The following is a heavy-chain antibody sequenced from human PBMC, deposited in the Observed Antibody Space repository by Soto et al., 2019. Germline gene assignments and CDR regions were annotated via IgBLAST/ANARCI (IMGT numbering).Heavy chain of an antibody. V-gene: IGHV6-1*01. D-gene: IGHD1-26*01. J-gene: IGHJ4*02. CDR2: TYYRSKWSN. Sequence: SQTLSLTCAISGDSVSSKSATWNWIRQSPSRGLEWLGRTYYRSKWSNDYGLSVKGRITVNPDTSKNQFSLQLNSVTPEDTAVYYSARALAGSYDYWGQGTLVTVSS. CDR3: ARALAGSYDY. CDR1: GDSVSSKSAT.